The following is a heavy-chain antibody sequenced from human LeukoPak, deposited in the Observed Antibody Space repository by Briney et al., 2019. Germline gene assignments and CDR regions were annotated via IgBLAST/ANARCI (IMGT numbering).Heavy chain of an antibody. V-gene: IGHV3-30*03. J-gene: IGHJ4*02. CDR3: ARRAAAVDY. D-gene: IGHD6-13*01. CDR2: ISNDGNKK. CDR1: GFTFSSHG. Sequence: SGGSLRLSCAASGFTFSSHGMHWVRQAPGKGLEWVAVISNDGNKKYYEDSVKGRFTISRDNAKNSLYLQMNSLRAEDTAVYYCARRAAAVDYWGQGTLVTVSS.